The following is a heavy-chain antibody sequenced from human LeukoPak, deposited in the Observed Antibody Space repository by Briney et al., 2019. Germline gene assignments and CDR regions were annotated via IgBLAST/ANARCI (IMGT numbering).Heavy chain of an antibody. V-gene: IGHV3-74*01. Sequence: RTGGSLRLSCETAGFTFSSYVMHWVRRTPGKGLVWVSRISHDGIISYADSVKGRFTISRDSAKNTLTLQMNSLRVEDTAVYFCARDGVYKIDYWGRGTLVTVSS. CDR3: ARDGVYKIDY. J-gene: IGHJ4*02. D-gene: IGHD5-24*01. CDR2: ISHDGII. CDR1: GFTFSSYV.